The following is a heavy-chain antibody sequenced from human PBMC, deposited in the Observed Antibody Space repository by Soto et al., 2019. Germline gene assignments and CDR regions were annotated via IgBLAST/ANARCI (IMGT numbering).Heavy chain of an antibody. J-gene: IGHJ6*02. CDR2: IWYDGSNK. D-gene: IGHD2-2*01. CDR3: ARDGPARYLYYCGMDV. V-gene: IGHV3-33*01. CDR1: GFTFSSYG. Sequence: PGGSLRLSCAASGFTFSSYGMHWVRQAPGKGLEWVAVIWYDGSNKYYADSVKGRFTISRDNSKNTLYLQMNSLRAEDTAVYYCARDGPARYLYYCGMDVWGQGTTVTVSS.